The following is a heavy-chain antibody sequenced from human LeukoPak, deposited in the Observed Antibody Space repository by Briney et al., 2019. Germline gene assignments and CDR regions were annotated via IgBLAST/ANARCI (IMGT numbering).Heavy chain of an antibody. Sequence: SETLSLTCTVSGGSISGSYWSWIRQPPGKGLEWIGYIYYSETYYNPSLKSRVTISLDTSKNQFSLNLRFVTAADTAVYYCSRHARYYYGTGVVLENYGMDVWGQGTTVTVSS. CDR1: GGSISGSY. D-gene: IGHD3-10*01. CDR2: IYYSET. V-gene: IGHV4-59*08. CDR3: SRHARYYYGTGVVLENYGMDV. J-gene: IGHJ6*02.